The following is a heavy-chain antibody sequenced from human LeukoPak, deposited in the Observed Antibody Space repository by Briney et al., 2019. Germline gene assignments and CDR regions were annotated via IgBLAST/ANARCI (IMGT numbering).Heavy chain of an antibody. CDR2: IYYSGST. CDR1: GGSISSSSYY. D-gene: IGHD2-2*01. CDR3: AKDRHAPGRYCSSTSCFPFDS. V-gene: IGHV4-39*02. Sequence: SETLSLTCTVSGGSISSSSYYWGWIRQPPGKGLEWIGNIYYSGSTYCNPSLKSRVTISVDTSKNQFSLKLSAVTAADTAVYYCAKDRHAPGRYCSSTSCFPFDSWGQGTLVTVSS. J-gene: IGHJ5*01.